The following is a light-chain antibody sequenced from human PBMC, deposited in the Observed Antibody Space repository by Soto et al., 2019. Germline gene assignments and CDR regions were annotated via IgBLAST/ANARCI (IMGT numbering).Light chain of an antibody. CDR1: QSISSY. CDR3: QQSYSTPLT. J-gene: IGKJ4*01. CDR2: AAS. Sequence: DIQMTQSPSSLSASVGDRVTITCRASQSISSYLHWYQQKPGKAPKLLIYAASNLQSGVPSRFSGSGSGTDFTLTISSLQPEDFATYYCQQSYSTPLTFGGGTKVDIK. V-gene: IGKV1-39*01.